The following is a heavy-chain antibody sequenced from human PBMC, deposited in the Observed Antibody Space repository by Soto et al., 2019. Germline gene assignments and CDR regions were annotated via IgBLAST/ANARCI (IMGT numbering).Heavy chain of an antibody. CDR2: IIPIFGTA. CDR1: GGTFSSYA. D-gene: IGHD2-21*02. CDR3: ARGTAYCGGGCYWG. J-gene: IGHJ4*02. V-gene: IGHV1-69*13. Sequence: SVKVSCKASGGTFSSYAISWVRQAPGQGLEWMGGIIPIFGTANYAQKFQGRVTITADESTSTAYMELSSLRSEDTAVYYCARGTAYCGGGCYWGWGQGTLVTVSS.